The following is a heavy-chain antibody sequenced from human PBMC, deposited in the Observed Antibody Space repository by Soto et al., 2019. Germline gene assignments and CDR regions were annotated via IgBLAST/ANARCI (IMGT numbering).Heavy chain of an antibody. V-gene: IGHV1-69*12. CDR3: ARDRGPSSGYYPYWFAH. D-gene: IGHD3-22*01. CDR1: GGTFSSYA. CDR2: IIPIFGTA. Sequence: QVQLVQSGAEVKKPGSSVKVSCKACGGTFSSYAITWVRQAPGQGLEWMGGIIPIFGTANYAQKFQGRVTITADESTSTAYMELSRLRSEDTAVYYCARDRGPSSGYYPYWFAHWGQGTLVTVSS. J-gene: IGHJ5*02.